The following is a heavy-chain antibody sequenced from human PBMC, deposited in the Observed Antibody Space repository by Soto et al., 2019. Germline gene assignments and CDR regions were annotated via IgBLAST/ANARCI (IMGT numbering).Heavy chain of an antibody. CDR3: ARGVITMVRGITRSAFDI. V-gene: IGHV4-34*01. Sequence: SETLSLTCAVYGGSFSGYYWSWIRQPPGKGLEWIGEINHSGSTNYTPSLKSRVIISIDTSKNQFSLKLSSVTAADTAVYYCARGVITMVRGITRSAFDIWGQGTMVTVSS. CDR1: GGSFSGYY. CDR2: INHSGST. J-gene: IGHJ3*02. D-gene: IGHD3-10*01.